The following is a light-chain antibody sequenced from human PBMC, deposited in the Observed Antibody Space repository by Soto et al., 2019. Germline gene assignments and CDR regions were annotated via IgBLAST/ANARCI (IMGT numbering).Light chain of an antibody. CDR1: QSVSTN. J-gene: IGKJ1*01. V-gene: IGKV3-15*01. CDR2: GAT. Sequence: EIVMTQSPVTLSVSPGERATLSCRASQSVSTNLAWYQQKPGQAPRLLIYGATGRATDVPARFTGSGSGTEFTLTISGLQSGDFAVYYCQQYNDWPRTFGQGTKVEIK. CDR3: QQYNDWPRT.